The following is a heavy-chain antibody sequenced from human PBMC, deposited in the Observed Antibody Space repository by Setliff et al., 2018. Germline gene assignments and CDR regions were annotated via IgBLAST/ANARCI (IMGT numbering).Heavy chain of an antibody. J-gene: IGHJ5*01. CDR3: AKGGWGATFHS. D-gene: IGHD1-26*01. CDR1: GFVFDDFA. Sequence: GGSLRLSCAASGFVFDDFAMHWVRQVPGKGLEWVSGISWNSDKIDYADSVKGRFTISRDNTKNSLYLQMNSLRAEDMAFYYCAKGGWGATFHSWGQGTLVTVSS. V-gene: IGHV3-9*03. CDR2: ISWNSDKI.